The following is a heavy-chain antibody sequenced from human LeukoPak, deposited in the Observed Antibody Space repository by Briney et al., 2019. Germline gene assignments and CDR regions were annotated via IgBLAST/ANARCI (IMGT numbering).Heavy chain of an antibody. CDR3: AKDIYGSGSYAVDY. Sequence: GGSLTLSCAASGFTFSSYAMSWVRQAPGKGLEWVSGLSGSGDNTYYADSVQGRFTISRDNSKNTLYLQMNSLRAEDTAVYYCAKDIYGSGSYAVDYWGQGTLVTVSS. J-gene: IGHJ4*02. V-gene: IGHV3-23*01. D-gene: IGHD3-10*01. CDR1: GFTFSSYA. CDR2: LSGSGDNT.